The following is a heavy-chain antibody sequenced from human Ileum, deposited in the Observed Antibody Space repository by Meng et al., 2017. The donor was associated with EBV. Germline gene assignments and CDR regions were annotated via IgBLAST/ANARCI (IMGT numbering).Heavy chain of an antibody. D-gene: IGHD3-22*01. CDR2: IQHTEST. CDR1: GGSISSSNW. Sequence: QERLVCWGPGPVKPSGTLRLTCAVSGGSISSSNWWSWVRQAPGKGLEWIGEIQHTESTNYNPSLKGRVTISVDKSKNQFSLKLSSVTAADTAVYYCARESYSDSSGYYSLDYWGQGSLVTVSS. V-gene: IGHV4-4*02. J-gene: IGHJ4*02. CDR3: ARESYSDSSGYYSLDY.